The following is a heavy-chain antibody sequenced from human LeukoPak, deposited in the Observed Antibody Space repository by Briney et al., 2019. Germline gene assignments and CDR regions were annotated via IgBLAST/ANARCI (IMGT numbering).Heavy chain of an antibody. CDR1: GFTLSSYS. Sequence: GGSLRLSCAASGFTLSSYSMNWVRQAPGEGLEWVSFISSGSSYMYYADSVKGRFTISRDNAKNSLFLQMNSLRAEDTAVYYCARAAGTNYYYGMDVWGQGTTVTVSS. D-gene: IGHD6-13*01. CDR2: ISSGSSYM. CDR3: ARAAGTNYYYGMDV. V-gene: IGHV3-21*01. J-gene: IGHJ6*02.